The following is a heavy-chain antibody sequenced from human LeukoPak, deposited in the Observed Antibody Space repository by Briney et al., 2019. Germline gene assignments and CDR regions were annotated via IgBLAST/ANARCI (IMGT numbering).Heavy chain of an antibody. D-gene: IGHD4-17*01. CDR2: IGESVDSI. CDR1: GFTFSDFA. J-gene: IGHJ4*02. V-gene: IGHV3-23*01. CDR3: ARPEGDYVFDY. Sequence: PGGSLRLSCAASGFTFSDFAMTWVRQAPGKGLEWVSIIGESVDSIYYADSVRGRFTISRDTSKNILYPQMRSLRVEDTALYYCARPEGDYVFDYWGQGALVTVSS.